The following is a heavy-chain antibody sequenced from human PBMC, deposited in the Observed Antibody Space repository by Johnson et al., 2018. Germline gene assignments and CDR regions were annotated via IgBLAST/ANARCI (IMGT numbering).Heavy chain of an antibody. Sequence: QVQLVQSGGRVVQPGRSLRLSCSASGFTFSSYAMHWVRQAPGKGLEWVAVISDDGSNKFYAESVKGRFTISRDNSKYTVYLQMHSLKAEDTAVFYCARAQSGAYLAQYFQHWCQGTLVTVSS. CDR1: GFTFSSYA. CDR2: ISDDGSNK. D-gene: IGHD4-17*01. CDR3: ARAQSGAYLAQYFQH. J-gene: IGHJ1*01. V-gene: IGHV3-30-3*01.